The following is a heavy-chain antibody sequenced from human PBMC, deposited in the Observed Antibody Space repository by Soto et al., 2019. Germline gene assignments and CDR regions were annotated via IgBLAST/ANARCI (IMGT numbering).Heavy chain of an antibody. D-gene: IGHD5-18*01. J-gene: IGHJ6*02. CDR2: ISSSSRTA. CDR3: ATESLYTAIDQRIGMYF. V-gene: IGHV3-48*02. Sequence: PGGSLRLSCAASGFTFSSYSMNWVRQAPGKGLEWVSYISSSSRTAYYADSVKGRFTISRDNAKNSLYLQMNSLRDEDTAVYYCATESLYTAIDQRIGMYFWGQGTTVTVSS. CDR1: GFTFSSYS.